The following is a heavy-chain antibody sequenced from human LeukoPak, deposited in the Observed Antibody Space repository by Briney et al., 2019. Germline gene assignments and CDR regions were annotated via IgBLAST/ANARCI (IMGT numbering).Heavy chain of an antibody. CDR1: GFTFSSYS. J-gene: IGHJ3*02. Sequence: GGSLRLSCAASGFTFSSYSMNWVRQAPGKGLEWVSSISSSSSYIYYADSVKGRFTISRDNAKNSLYLQMNSLRAEDTAVYYCARELDFWSGPDAFDIWGQGTMVTVSS. D-gene: IGHD3-3*01. CDR3: ARELDFWSGPDAFDI. V-gene: IGHV3-21*01. CDR2: ISSSSSYI.